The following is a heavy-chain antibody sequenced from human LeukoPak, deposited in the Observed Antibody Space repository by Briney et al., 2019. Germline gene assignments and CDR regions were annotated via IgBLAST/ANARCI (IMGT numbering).Heavy chain of an antibody. J-gene: IGHJ4*02. CDR2: IWYDGSNK. Sequence: GGSLRLSCAASGFTFSSYGMHWVRQAPGKGLEWVAVIWYDGSNKYYADSVKGRFTISRDNSKNTLFLQMNSLRAEDTAVYYCARAAYDSSGYLTLWGQGTLVTVSS. V-gene: IGHV3-33*01. D-gene: IGHD3-22*01. CDR1: GFTFSSYG. CDR3: ARAAYDSSGYLTL.